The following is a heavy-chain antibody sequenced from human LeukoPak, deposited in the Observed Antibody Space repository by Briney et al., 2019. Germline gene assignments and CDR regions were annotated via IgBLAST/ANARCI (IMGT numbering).Heavy chain of an antibody. Sequence: SVKVSCKASGGTFSSYAISWVRQAPGRGLEWMGGIIPIFGTANYAQKFQGRVTITADESTSTAYMELSSLRSEDTAVYYCARKRGYSYGFVYWGQGTLVTVSS. V-gene: IGHV1-69*13. CDR2: IIPIFGTA. J-gene: IGHJ4*02. CDR3: ARKRGYSYGFVY. CDR1: GGTFSSYA. D-gene: IGHD5-18*01.